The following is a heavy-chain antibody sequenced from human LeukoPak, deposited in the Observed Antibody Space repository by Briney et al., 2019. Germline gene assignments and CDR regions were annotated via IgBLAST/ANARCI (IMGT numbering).Heavy chain of an antibody. D-gene: IGHD3-22*01. CDR3: AGDFDDVSGNFYYIPDY. V-gene: IGHV3-30*02. J-gene: IGHJ4*02. CDR2: IRFDGTKK. Sequence: GGSLRLSCAASGFNFSRNGMHWVRQAPGKGLEWVAFIRFDGTKKFYGDSASGCFTVSRDNSKNTLSLQMDSLRAEDTAVYYCAGDFDDVSGNFYYIPDYWGQGILVTVSS. CDR1: GFNFSRNG.